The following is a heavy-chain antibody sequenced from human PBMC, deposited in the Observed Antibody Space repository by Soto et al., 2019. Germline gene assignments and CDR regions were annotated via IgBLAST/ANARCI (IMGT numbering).Heavy chain of an antibody. Sequence: GESLKISCKGSGYSFPSYWIGWVRQMPGKGLEWMGIIYPGDSDTRYSPSFQGQVTISADKSISTAYLQWSSLKASDTAMYYCAIHYDYVWGGQTGYYYGMDVWGQGTLVTVSS. CDR2: IYPGDSDT. V-gene: IGHV5-51*01. J-gene: IGHJ6*02. CDR3: AIHYDYVWGGQTGYYYGMDV. CDR1: GYSFPSYW. D-gene: IGHD3-16*01.